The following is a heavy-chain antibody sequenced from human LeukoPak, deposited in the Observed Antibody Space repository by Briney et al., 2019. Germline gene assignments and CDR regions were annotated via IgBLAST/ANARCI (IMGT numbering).Heavy chain of an antibody. CDR3: ARVPLSGYAAYYFDY. V-gene: IGHV1-18*01. CDR2: ISAYNGNT. D-gene: IGHD5-12*01. J-gene: IGHJ4*02. CDR1: GYTLTSYG. Sequence: ASVKVSCKASGYTLTSYGISWVRQAPGQGLEWMGWISAYNGNTNYAQKLQGRVTMTTDPSTSTAYMELRSLRSDDTAVYYCARVPLSGYAAYYFDYWGQGTLVTVSS.